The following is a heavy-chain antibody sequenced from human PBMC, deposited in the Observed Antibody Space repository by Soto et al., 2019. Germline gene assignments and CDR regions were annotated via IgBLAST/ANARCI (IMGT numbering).Heavy chain of an antibody. J-gene: IGHJ4*02. Sequence: SLTCTVSGGSVSDGNYYWSWIRQPPGKGLEWIGYIYYSGRTNYNPSLKSRVTISIDTSKNEFSLKLTSVTAADTAMYYCAKVTPHSSSYYFDYWGQGTLVTVSS. CDR3: AKVTPHSSSYYFDY. CDR2: IYYSGRT. CDR1: GGSVSDGNYY. D-gene: IGHD6-13*01. V-gene: IGHV4-61*01.